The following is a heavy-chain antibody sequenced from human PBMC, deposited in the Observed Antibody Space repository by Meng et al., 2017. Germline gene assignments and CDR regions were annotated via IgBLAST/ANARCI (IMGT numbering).Heavy chain of an antibody. D-gene: IGHD3-9*01. CDR3: ARSYYDILTGYYTPFDY. CDR1: RFTFSSSW. Sequence: EVRPVDAGSGLLQPHVSLRLSRAPSRFTFSSSWMHWVCQAPEKGLEWVAAIKCDGSEKYYVDSVKDRLTLSRDNANNSLYLQMNSLRAHDTAVYYCARSYYDILTGYYTPFDYWGQGTLVTVSS. J-gene: IGHJ4*02. V-gene: IGHV3-52*01. CDR2: IKCDGSEK.